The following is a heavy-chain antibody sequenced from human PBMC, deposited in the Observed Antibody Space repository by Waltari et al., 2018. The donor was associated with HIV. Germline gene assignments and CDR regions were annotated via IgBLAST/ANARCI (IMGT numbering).Heavy chain of an antibody. Sequence: QVHLVESGGGLVKPGGSLRLSCAAPGFTFSDYHTIWVRQAPGKGLEWVSYISASGSSIFYADSVKGRFTISRDNAKNSLFLQMNSLTAEDTAVYYCARGGPDYGEPIDYWGQGTLVTVSS. CDR2: ISASGSSI. V-gene: IGHV3-11*01. CDR1: GFTFSDYH. J-gene: IGHJ4*02. CDR3: ARGGPDYGEPIDY. D-gene: IGHD4-17*01.